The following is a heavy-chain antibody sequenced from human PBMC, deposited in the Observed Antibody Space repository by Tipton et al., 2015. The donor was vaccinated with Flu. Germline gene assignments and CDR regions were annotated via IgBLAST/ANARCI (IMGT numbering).Heavy chain of an antibody. CDR1: GGSFSGYY. CDR2: INHSGST. D-gene: IGHD4-17*01. Sequence: LRLSCAVYGGSFSGYYWSWIRQPPGKGLEWIGEINHSGSTNYNPSLKSRVTISVDTSKNQFSLKLSSVTAADTAVYYCARDRFYGDYGFYYYSGMDVWGQGTTVTVSS. V-gene: IGHV4-34*01. CDR3: ARDRFYGDYGFYYYSGMDV. J-gene: IGHJ6*02.